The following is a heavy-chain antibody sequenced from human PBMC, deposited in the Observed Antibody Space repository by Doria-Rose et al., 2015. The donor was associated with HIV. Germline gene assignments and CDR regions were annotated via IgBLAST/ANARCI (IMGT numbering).Heavy chain of an antibody. Sequence: LQESGPGLVKPSETLSLTCRVSVASVSSRGYYWNWIRQVPGKGLESLGYTYYTGTSDYSPSLKSRLNMAVDTSKNQFSLKLSFVTVADTAVHYCARMGSYRELDYWGQGARGIGSA. J-gene: IGHJ4*02. CDR1: VASVSSRGYY. CDR3: ARMGSYRELDY. V-gene: IGHV4-31*03. CDR2: TYYTGTS. D-gene: IGHD3-3*01.